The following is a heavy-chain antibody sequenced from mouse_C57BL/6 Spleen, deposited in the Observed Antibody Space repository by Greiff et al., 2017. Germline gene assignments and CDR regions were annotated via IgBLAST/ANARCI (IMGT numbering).Heavy chain of an antibody. CDR2: FYPENGYT. J-gene: IGHJ3*01. Sequence: EVQLQQSGAELVRPGASVKLSCTASGFNIKDDYMHWVKQRPEQGLEWIGWFYPENGYTEYALKFQGKATLTADKSSNTAYLQLSILSAEYTGVYYCMSESAAVVSPFAYWGQGTLVTVSA. CDR1: GFNIKDDY. D-gene: IGHD1-1*01. V-gene: IGHV14-4*01. CDR3: MSESAAVVSPFAY.